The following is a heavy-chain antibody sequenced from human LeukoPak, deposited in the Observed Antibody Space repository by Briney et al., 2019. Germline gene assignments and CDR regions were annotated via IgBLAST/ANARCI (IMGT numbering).Heavy chain of an antibody. J-gene: IGHJ6*03. Sequence: GGSLRLSCAASGFSFSSYAMSWVRQAPGKGLEWLSVISVSGSRTYYADSVKGRFTISRDDSKNTLYLQMNSLRAEDTAVYYCAKDDLIEAGYCYYMDVWGKGTTVTVSS. D-gene: IGHD2-21*02. CDR3: AKDDLIEAGYCYYMDV. V-gene: IGHV3-23*01. CDR2: ISVSGSRT. CDR1: GFSFSSYA.